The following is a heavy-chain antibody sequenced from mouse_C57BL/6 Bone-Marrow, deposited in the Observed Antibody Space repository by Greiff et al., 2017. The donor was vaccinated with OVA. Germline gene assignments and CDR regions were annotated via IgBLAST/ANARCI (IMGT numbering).Heavy chain of an antibody. J-gene: IGHJ2*01. CDR2: IDPSDSYT. D-gene: IGHD1-1*01. CDR1: GYTFTSYW. CDR3: AREAYYYGSSYFDY. V-gene: IGHV1-59*01. Sequence: QVQLQQPGAELVRPGTSVKLSCKASGYTFTSYWMHWVKQRPGQGLEWIGVIDPSDSYTNYNQKFKGKATLTVDTSSSTAYMQLSSLTSEDSAVYYCAREAYYYGSSYFDYWGQGTTLTVSS.